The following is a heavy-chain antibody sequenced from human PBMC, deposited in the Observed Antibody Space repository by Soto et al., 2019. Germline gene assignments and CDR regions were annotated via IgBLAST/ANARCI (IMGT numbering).Heavy chain of an antibody. CDR1: GFTFDDYG. CDR2: INWNGGST. Sequence: GGSLRLSCAASGFTFDDYGMSWVRQAPGKGLEWVSGINWNGGSTGYADSVKGRFTISRDNAKNSLYLQMNSLRAEDTALYHCARGSSGSTLNWFDPWGQGTLVTVSS. D-gene: IGHD3-10*01. CDR3: ARGSSGSTLNWFDP. V-gene: IGHV3-20*01. J-gene: IGHJ5*02.